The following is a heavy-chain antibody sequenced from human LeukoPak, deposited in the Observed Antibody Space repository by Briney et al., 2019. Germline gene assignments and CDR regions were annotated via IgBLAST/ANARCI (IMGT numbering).Heavy chain of an antibody. Sequence: GGSLRLSCAASGFNFNIYELNWVRQAPGKGLEWVSFISSNGNTIYYADSVKGRFVISRDNAKNSLYLQMNSLRAEDTAVYYCARDLTNIHTTGSTYDAIDIWGQGTMVTVSS. CDR1: GFNFNIYE. V-gene: IGHV3-48*03. D-gene: IGHD1-1*01. J-gene: IGHJ3*02. CDR3: ARDLTNIHTTGSTYDAIDI. CDR2: ISSNGNTI.